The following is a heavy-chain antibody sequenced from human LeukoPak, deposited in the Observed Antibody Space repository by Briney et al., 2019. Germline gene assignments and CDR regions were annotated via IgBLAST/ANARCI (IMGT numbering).Heavy chain of an antibody. CDR2: ISSSGSTI. D-gene: IGHD3-10*02. J-gene: IGHJ6*04. CDR1: GFTFSSSA. V-gene: IGHV3-48*03. Sequence: GGSLRLSCAASGFTFSSSAMSWVRQAPGKGLEWVSYISSSGSTIYYADSAKGRFTISRDNAKNSLYLQMNSLRAEDTAVYYCAELGITMIGGVWGKGTTVTISS. CDR3: AELGITMIGGV.